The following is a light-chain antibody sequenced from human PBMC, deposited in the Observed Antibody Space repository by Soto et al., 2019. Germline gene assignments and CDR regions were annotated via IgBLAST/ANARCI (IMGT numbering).Light chain of an antibody. Sequence: VMTQSPASLSVSPGDGATLSCRASQSVDSNLAWYQQKPGQTPRLLMYGASTRPTGIPARFSGSGSGTEFTLTIISLQSEDSAVYYCQQYGSSLTWTFGQGTKVDIK. CDR2: GAS. CDR1: QSVDSN. V-gene: IGKV3D-15*01. CDR3: QQYGSSLTWT. J-gene: IGKJ1*01.